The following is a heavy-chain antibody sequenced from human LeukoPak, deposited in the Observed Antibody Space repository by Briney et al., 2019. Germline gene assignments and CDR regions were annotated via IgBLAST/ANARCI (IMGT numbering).Heavy chain of an antibody. D-gene: IGHD5-18*01. J-gene: IGHJ4*02. CDR2: IYSDGIST. CDR1: GFTFSNYG. CDR3: ARVGPSGFSYYDL. V-gene: IGHV3-74*01. Sequence: PGGSLRLSCAASGFTFSNYGMHWLRQAPGKGLGWVSRIYSDGISTSYADSVKGRFTISRDNAKNTLYLQMNCLRAEDTAVYYCARVGPSGFSYYDLWGQGTLVTVSS.